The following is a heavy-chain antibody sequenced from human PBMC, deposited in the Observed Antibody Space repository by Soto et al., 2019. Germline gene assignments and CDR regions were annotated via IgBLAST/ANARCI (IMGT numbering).Heavy chain of an antibody. V-gene: IGHV1-69*13. D-gene: IGHD3-22*01. J-gene: IGHJ4*02. CDR1: GGTFSSYA. Sequence: ASLKLSCKSSGGTFSSYASSWVRQAPGQGLEWMGGIIPIFGTANYAQKFQGRVTITADESTSTAYMELSSLRSEDTAVYYCATRPGGYLKVWGQGTLVTVSS. CDR3: ATRPGGYLKV. CDR2: IIPIFGTA.